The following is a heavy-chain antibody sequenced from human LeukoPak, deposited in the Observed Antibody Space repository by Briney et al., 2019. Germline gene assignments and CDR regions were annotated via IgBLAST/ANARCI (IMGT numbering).Heavy chain of an antibody. Sequence: SVKVSCKASGGTFSSYAISWVRQAPGQGLEWMGRIIPIFGTANYAQKFQGRVTITADKSTSTAYMELSSLRSEDTAVYYCARAHHQIAAAGALAFDYWGQGTLVTVSS. CDR2: IIPIFGTA. CDR3: ARAHHQIAAAGALAFDY. D-gene: IGHD6-13*01. J-gene: IGHJ4*02. V-gene: IGHV1-69*06. CDR1: GGTFSSYA.